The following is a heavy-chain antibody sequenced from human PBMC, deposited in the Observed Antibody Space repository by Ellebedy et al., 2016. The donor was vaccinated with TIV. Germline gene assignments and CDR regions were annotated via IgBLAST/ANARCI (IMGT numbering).Heavy chain of an antibody. V-gene: IGHV3-30*01. J-gene: IGHJ3*02. Sequence: DSVRGRLTISRDNSKNTLYLQMNSLRAEDTAVYYCARMYYYGSGSYYISDAFDIWGQGTMVTVSS. D-gene: IGHD3-10*01. CDR3: ARMYYYGSGSYYISDAFDI.